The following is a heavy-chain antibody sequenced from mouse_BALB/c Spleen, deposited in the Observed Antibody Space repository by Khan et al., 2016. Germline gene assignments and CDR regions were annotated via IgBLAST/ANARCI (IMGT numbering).Heavy chain of an antibody. CDR3: AKNAKIKY. J-gene: IGHJ2*01. V-gene: IGHV3-2*02. Sequence: EVPLQESGPGLVKPSQSLSLTCTVTGYSITSGYGWNWIRQFPGNKLEWMGYISYSGSTNYNPSLKSRISITRDTSKNQFFLQLNSVTTEDTATXYRAKNAKIKYWGQGTTLTGSS. CDR2: ISYSGST. D-gene: IGHD2-4*01. CDR1: GYSITSGYG.